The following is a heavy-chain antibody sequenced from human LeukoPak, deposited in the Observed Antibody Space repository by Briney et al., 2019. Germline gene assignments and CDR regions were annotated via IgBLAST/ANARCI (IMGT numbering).Heavy chain of an antibody. J-gene: IGHJ3*02. V-gene: IGHV3-21*01. CDR3: ARDLYIEIISAFDI. CDR2: ISGSSSYI. CDR1: GFTFSSYS. D-gene: IGHD2-15*01. Sequence: PGGSLRLSCAASGFTFSSYSINWVRRAPGKGLEWVSSISGSSSYIYYADSVKGRFTISRDNAKKSLYLQMNSLRAEDTAVYYCARDLYIEIISAFDIWGQRTMVTVSS.